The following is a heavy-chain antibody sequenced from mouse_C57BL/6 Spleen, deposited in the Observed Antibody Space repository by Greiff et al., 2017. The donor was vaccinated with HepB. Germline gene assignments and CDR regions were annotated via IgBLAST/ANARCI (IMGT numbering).Heavy chain of an antibody. CDR1: GYSFTDYY. CDR2: INPNYGTT. Sequence: VQLQQSGPELVKPGASVKISCKASGYSFTDYYMNWVKQSNGKSLEWIGVINPNYGTTSYKQKFKGKATLTVDQSSSTAYVQLNSLTSEDSAVYYCAGSYGSSSCWYFDVWGTGTTVTVSS. D-gene: IGHD1-1*01. J-gene: IGHJ1*03. CDR3: AGSYGSSSCWYFDV. V-gene: IGHV1-39*01.